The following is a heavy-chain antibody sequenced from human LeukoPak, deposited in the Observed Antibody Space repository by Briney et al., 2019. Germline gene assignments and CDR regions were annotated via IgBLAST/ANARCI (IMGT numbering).Heavy chain of an antibody. Sequence: PSETLSLTCTVSGGSISSGSYYWSWIRQPAGKGLEWIGRIYTSGSTNYNPSLKSRVTISVDTSKNQFSLKLSSVTAADTAVYYCARAKTYYYDSSGLLPDYWGQGTLVTVSS. D-gene: IGHD3-22*01. J-gene: IGHJ4*02. CDR1: GGSISSGSYY. CDR3: ARAKTYYYDSSGLLPDY. V-gene: IGHV4-61*02. CDR2: IYTSGST.